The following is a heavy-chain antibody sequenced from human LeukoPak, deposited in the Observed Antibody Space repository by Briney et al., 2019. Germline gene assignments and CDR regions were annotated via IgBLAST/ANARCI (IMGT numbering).Heavy chain of an antibody. CDR1: GGSISGYY. Sequence: SETLSLTCTVSGGSISGYYWSWLRQPPGKGLEWIGYIYYSGSTNYNPSLTSRVTISVDTSKNQFSLKLSSVTAADTAVYYCARGSGFGELGPDEFDYWGQGTLVTVSS. J-gene: IGHJ4*02. CDR2: IYYSGST. D-gene: IGHD3-10*01. V-gene: IGHV4-59*01. CDR3: ARGSGFGELGPDEFDY.